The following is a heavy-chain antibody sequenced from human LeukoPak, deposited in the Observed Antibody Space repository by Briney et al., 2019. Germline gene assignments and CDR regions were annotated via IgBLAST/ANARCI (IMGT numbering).Heavy chain of an antibody. D-gene: IGHD5-12*01. V-gene: IGHV4-4*07. CDR3: ARGSGYDQGLDY. Sequence: SETLSLTCTVSGGSISSYYWDWIRQPAGKGLEWIGRIYSSGDTNYNPSLKSRVTMSVDTSKNQFSLRLSYVTAADTAVYYCARGSGYDQGLDYWGQGTLVTVSS. CDR1: GGSISSYY. J-gene: IGHJ4*02. CDR2: IYSSGDT.